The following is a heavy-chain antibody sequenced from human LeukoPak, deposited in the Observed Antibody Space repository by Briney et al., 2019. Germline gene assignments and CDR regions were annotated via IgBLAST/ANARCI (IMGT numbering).Heavy chain of an antibody. D-gene: IGHD3-10*01. J-gene: IGHJ4*02. CDR1: GFTFSSYG. V-gene: IGHV3-30*02. Sequence: GGSLRLSCAASGFTFSSYGMHWVRQAPGKGPEWVAFIRYDGGHKYYADSVKGRFTISRDNSKNTLYLQMNSLRAEDTAVYYCARLKITMVRGVITTYYFDYWGQGTLVTVSS. CDR3: ARLKITMVRGVITTYYFDY. CDR2: IRYDGGHK.